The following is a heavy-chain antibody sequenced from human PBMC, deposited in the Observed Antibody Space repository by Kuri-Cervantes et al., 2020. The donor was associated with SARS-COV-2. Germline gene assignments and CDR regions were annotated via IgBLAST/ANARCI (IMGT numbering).Heavy chain of an antibody. J-gene: IGHJ6*03. D-gene: IGHD1-26*01. V-gene: IGHV3-21*01. CDR2: TSSSSSYI. Sequence: GESLKISCAASGFTFSSYSMNWVRQAPGKGLEWVSSTSSSSSYIYYADSVKGRFTISRDNAKNSLYLQMNSLRAEDTAVYYCARVLVGAKIGYYYMDVWGKGTTVTVSS. CDR1: GFTFSSYS. CDR3: ARVLVGAKIGYYYMDV.